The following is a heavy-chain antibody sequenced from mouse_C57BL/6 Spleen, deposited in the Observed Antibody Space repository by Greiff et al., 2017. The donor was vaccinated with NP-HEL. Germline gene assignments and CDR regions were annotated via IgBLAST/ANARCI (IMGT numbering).Heavy chain of an antibody. CDR1: GFSLTSYG. V-gene: IGHV2-6*01. CDR3: ASGVGRGAMDY. D-gene: IGHD4-1*01. Sequence: QVQLQQSGPGLVAPSQSLSITCTVSGFSLTSYGVDWVRQSPGKGLEWLGVIWGVGSTNYNSALNSRLSISKDNSKSQVFLKMNSLQTDDTAMYYCASGVGRGAMDYWGQGTSVTVSS. CDR2: IWGVGST. J-gene: IGHJ4*01.